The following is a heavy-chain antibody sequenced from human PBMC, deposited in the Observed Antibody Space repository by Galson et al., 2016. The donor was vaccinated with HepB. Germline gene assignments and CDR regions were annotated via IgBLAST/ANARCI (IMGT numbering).Heavy chain of an antibody. CDR2: ICSDGDT. CDR1: GFTSSHYD. J-gene: IGHJ6*02. Sequence: SLRLSCAASGFTSSHYDMHWVRLVAGRGLEWVSAICSDGDTYYPGSVKGRFTVSRENAKNSLYLQMNNLRAGDTAVYYCVRATVGFSGYDSGMDVWGQGTTVTVSS. V-gene: IGHV3-13*01. CDR3: VRATVGFSGYDSGMDV. D-gene: IGHD5-12*01.